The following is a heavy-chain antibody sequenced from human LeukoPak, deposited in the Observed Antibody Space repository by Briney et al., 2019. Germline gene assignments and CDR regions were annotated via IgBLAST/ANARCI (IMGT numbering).Heavy chain of an antibody. CDR1: GFTFSSYG. CDR3: AKDEGDDSSGYYLDY. Sequence: GGSLRLSCAASGFTFSSYGMHWVRQAPGKGLEWVAVISYDGSNKYYADSVKGRFTISRDNSKNTLYLRMNSLRAEDTAVYYCAKDEGDDSSGYYLDYWGQGTLVTVSS. D-gene: IGHD3-22*01. J-gene: IGHJ4*02. CDR2: ISYDGSNK. V-gene: IGHV3-30*18.